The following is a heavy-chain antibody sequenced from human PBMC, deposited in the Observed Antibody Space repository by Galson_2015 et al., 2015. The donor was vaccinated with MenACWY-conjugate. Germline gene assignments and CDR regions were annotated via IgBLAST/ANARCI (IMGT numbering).Heavy chain of an antibody. J-gene: IGHJ4*02. V-gene: IGHV4-34*01. CDR2: INHSGST. CDR3: ARGRRGDSSSWYLNY. Sequence: LSLTCAVYGGSFSGYYWSWIRQPPGKGLEWIGEINHSGSTSYNPSLKSRVTISEDTSKNQFSLRLSSVAAADTAVYYCARGRRGDSSSWYLNYWGQGILVTVSS. CDR1: GGSFSGYY. D-gene: IGHD6-13*01.